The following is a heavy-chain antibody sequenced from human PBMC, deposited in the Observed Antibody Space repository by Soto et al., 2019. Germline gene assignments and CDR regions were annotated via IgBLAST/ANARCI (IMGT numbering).Heavy chain of an antibody. V-gene: IGHV1-18*04. CDR2: ISAYNGNT. CDR1: GYTFTSYG. J-gene: IGHJ4*02. Sequence: QVQLVQSGAEVKKPGASVKVSCKASGYTFTSYGISWVRRAPGQGLEWMGWISAYNGNTNYAQKLQGRVTMTTDTSTSTAYMELRSLRSDDTAVYYCARDFEPYYDSSGYYYDYWGQGTLVTVSS. D-gene: IGHD3-22*01. CDR3: ARDFEPYYDSSGYYYDY.